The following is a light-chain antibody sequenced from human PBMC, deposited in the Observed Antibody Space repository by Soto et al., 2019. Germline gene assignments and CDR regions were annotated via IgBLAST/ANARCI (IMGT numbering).Light chain of an antibody. CDR3: QSYDSSLSGWV. V-gene: IGLV1-40*01. Sequence: QSVLTQPPSVSGAPGQRVTISCTASSSNIGAGYDVHWYQQLPGTVPKLLIYGNSNRPSGVPDRFSGSKSGTSASLAITGLQAGDEADYYCQSYDSSLSGWVFGGGTKLTVL. CDR1: SSNIGAGYD. CDR2: GNS. J-gene: IGLJ3*02.